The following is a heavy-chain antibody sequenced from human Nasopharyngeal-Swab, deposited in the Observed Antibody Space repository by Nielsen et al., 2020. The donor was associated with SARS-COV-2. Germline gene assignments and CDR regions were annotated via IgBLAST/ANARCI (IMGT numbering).Heavy chain of an antibody. J-gene: IGHJ3*02. Sequence: GGSLRLSCAASGFTFSSSDMHWVRQTTGKGLEWVSAIGIAGDTYYPGSVKGRFTISRENAKKSLYLQMNSLRAGDTAVYYCARARGVSVFDIWGQGTTVTVSS. V-gene: IGHV3-13*01. D-gene: IGHD6-13*01. CDR3: ARARGVSVFDI. CDR2: IGIAGDT. CDR1: GFTFSSSD.